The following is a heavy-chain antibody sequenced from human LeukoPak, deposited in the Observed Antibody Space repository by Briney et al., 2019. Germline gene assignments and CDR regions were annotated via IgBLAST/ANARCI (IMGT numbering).Heavy chain of an antibody. CDR2: IRYDGSNK. Sequence: PGGSLRLSCAASGFTFSSYGMHWVRQAPGKGLEWVAFIRYDGSNKYYADSVKGRFTISRDNSKNTLYLQMNSLRAEDTAVYYCASLIVGASRDAFDIWGQGTMVTVSS. D-gene: IGHD1-26*01. CDR1: GFTFSSYG. V-gene: IGHV3-30*02. J-gene: IGHJ3*02. CDR3: ASLIVGASRDAFDI.